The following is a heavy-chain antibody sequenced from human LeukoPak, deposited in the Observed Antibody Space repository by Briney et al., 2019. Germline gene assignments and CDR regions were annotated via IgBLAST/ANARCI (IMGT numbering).Heavy chain of an antibody. CDR1: GFTFSSYG. J-gene: IGHJ4*02. CDR2: IRYDGSNK. V-gene: IGHV3-30*02. D-gene: IGHD2-8*01. CDR3: AKDLYGLAYYFDY. Sequence: PGGSLRLSCAASGFTFSSYGMHWVRQAPGKGLEWVAFIRYDGSNKYYADSVKGRFTISRDNSKNTLYLQMNSLRAEDTAVYYCAKDLYGLAYYFDYWGQGTLVTVSS.